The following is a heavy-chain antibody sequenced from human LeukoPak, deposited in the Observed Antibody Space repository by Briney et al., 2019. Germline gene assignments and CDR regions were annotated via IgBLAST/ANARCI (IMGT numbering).Heavy chain of an antibody. V-gene: IGHV4-59*08. J-gene: IGHJ1*01. CDR1: GGSISSYY. CDR3: ARRRAAQGYFQH. D-gene: IGHD6-13*01. CDR2: IYYSGST. Sequence: KTSETLSLTCTVSGGSISSYYWSWIRQPPGKGLEWIGYIYYSGSTNYNPSLKSRVTISVDTSKNQFSLKLSSVTAADTAVYYCARRRAAQGYFQHWGQGTLVTVSS.